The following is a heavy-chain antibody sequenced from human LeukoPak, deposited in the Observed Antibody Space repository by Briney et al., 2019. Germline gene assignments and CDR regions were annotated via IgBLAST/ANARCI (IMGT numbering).Heavy chain of an antibody. Sequence: PGGSLRLSCAASGFTFSSYAMSWVSQAPGKGLEWVSAISGSGGSTYYADSVKGRFTISRDNSKNTLYLQMNSLRAEDTAVYYCAKFPQAVAGRGSYFDYWGPGTLVSVSS. D-gene: IGHD6-19*01. CDR3: AKFPQAVAGRGSYFDY. CDR2: ISGSGGST. V-gene: IGHV3-23*01. CDR1: GFTFSSYA. J-gene: IGHJ4*02.